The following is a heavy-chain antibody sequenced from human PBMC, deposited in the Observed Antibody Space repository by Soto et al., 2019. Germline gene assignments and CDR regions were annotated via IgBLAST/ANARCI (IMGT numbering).Heavy chain of an antibody. V-gene: IGHV4-34*01. CDR1: GGSFRWYY. CDR2: INHSGST. CDR3: ARGRGYGYGIDY. Sequence: SGALSLTWAGYGGSFRWYYRRWIRQPPGKGLEWIGEINHSGSTNYNPSLKSRVTISVDTSKNQFSLNLRSVTAADTAVYYCARGRGYGYGIDYWGQGTLVT. J-gene: IGHJ4*02. D-gene: IGHD5-18*01.